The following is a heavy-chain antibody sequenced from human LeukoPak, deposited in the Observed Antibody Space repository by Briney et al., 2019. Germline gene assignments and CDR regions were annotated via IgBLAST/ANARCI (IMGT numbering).Heavy chain of an antibody. Sequence: SETLSLTCSVYGGSFSGYYWSRIRQPPGKGLEWIGEINHSGSTNYNPSLKSRVTISVDTSKNQFSLKLSSVTAADTAVYYCARDGFSYGPPDAFDIWGQGTMVTVSS. CDR3: ARDGFSYGPPDAFDI. V-gene: IGHV4-34*01. D-gene: IGHD3-10*01. CDR1: GGSFSGYY. CDR2: INHSGST. J-gene: IGHJ3*02.